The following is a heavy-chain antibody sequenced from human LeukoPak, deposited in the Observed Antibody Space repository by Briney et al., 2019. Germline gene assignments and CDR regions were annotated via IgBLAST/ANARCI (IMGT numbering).Heavy chain of an antibody. Sequence: GGSLRLSCAASGFTFSSYWMSWVRQAPGKGLEWVSTISGGGGGTFYADSVKGRFTISRDNSKNTVYLEMNSLRPEDTAICYCAKPPGAAAGRGFFQHWGQGTLVTVSS. J-gene: IGHJ1*01. V-gene: IGHV3-23*01. CDR3: AKPPGAAAGRGFFQH. CDR1: GFTFSSYW. D-gene: IGHD6-13*01. CDR2: ISGGGGGT.